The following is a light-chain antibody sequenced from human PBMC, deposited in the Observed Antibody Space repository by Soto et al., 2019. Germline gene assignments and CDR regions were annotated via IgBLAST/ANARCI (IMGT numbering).Light chain of an antibody. V-gene: IGKV1-27*01. CDR1: QGISSY. J-gene: IGKJ3*01. Sequence: DIQMTQSPSSLSASVGDRVTITCRASQGISSYLAWYQQKPGKVPELLIYAASTLHSGVPSRFSGSGSGTDFTLTIGSLQSEDVATYYCQKYDSDPFTFGPGTQVEIK. CDR3: QKYDSDPFT. CDR2: AAS.